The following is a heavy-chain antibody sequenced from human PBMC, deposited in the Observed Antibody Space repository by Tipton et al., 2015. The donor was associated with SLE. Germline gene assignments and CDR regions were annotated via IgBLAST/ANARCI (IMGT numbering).Heavy chain of an antibody. CDR3: ARVGGSYSYYYMDV. CDR1: GYTFIDYG. Sequence: QSGAEVKAPGASVKVSCKTSGYTFIDYGISWVRQAPGQGLEWLGWIYPYTSKRNYAQKFQGRITVTTDTSTNTAYMDLRSLRSDDTAVYYCARVGGSYSYYYMDVWGKGTTVTVSS. V-gene: IGHV1-18*01. J-gene: IGHJ6*03. CDR2: IYPYTSKR. D-gene: IGHD1-26*01.